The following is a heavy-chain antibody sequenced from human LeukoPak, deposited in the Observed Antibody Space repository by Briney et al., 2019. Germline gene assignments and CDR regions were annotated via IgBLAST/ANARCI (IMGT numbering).Heavy chain of an antibody. CDR3: ARAGLGAAAGTADY. J-gene: IGHJ4*02. CDR2: ISAYNGNT. D-gene: IGHD6-13*01. Sequence: ASVKVSCKATGYTFTSYGISWARQAPGQGLEWMGWISAYNGNTNYAQKLQGRVTMTTDTSTSTAYMELRSLRSDDTAVYYCARAGLGAAAGTADYWGQGTLVTVSS. V-gene: IGHV1-18*01. CDR1: GYTFTSYG.